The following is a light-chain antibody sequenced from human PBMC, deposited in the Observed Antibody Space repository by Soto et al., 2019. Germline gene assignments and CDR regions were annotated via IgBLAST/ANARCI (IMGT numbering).Light chain of an antibody. CDR3: CSYAGSYTFVI. CDR1: SNDVGGYNY. Sequence: QSALTQPRSVSGSPGQSITISCTGTSNDVGGYNYVSWYQQHPGKAPKLLIYDVNKRPSRVPDRFSGSKSGNTASLTISGLQAEDDADYHCCSYAGSYTFVIFGGGTKLTVL. V-gene: IGLV2-11*01. CDR2: DVN. J-gene: IGLJ2*01.